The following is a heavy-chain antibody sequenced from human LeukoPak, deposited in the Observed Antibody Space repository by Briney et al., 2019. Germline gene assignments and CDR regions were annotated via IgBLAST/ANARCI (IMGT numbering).Heavy chain of an antibody. CDR2: INPNSGGT. J-gene: IGHJ3*02. Sequence: ASVTVSCKASGYTFTGYYMHWVRQAPGQGLEWMGWINPNSGGTNYAQKFQGRVTMTRDTSISTAYMELSRLRSDDTAVYYCARSRVGDDAFDIWGQGTMVTVSS. CDR3: ARSRVGDDAFDI. D-gene: IGHD3-16*01. V-gene: IGHV1-2*02. CDR1: GYTFTGYY.